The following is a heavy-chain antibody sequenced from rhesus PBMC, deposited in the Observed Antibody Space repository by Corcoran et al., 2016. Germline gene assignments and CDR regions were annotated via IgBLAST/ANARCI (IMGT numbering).Heavy chain of an antibody. CDR3: ARALYSGSWGTYYFDY. J-gene: IGHJ4*01. CDR2: ISYMGST. Sequence: QLQLQESGPGLVKPSETLSLTCAVSGYSISSGYGWSWIRQPPGKGLEWIGYISYMGSTSYNPSLKSRVTSSRDTVKNQVSLKLSSGTAADTAVYYCARALYSGSWGTYYFDYWGQGVLVTVSS. CDR1: GYSISSGYG. D-gene: IGHD6-25*01. V-gene: IGHV4-122*02.